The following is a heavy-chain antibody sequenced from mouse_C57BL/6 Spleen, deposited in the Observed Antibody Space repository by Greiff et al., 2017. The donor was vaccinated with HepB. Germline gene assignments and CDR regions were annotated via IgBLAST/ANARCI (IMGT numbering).Heavy chain of an antibody. J-gene: IGHJ3*01. CDR2: ISYDGSN. CDR3: AREGSRKGFAY. CDR1: GYSITSGYY. V-gene: IGHV3-6*01. Sequence: VQLKESGPGLVKPSQSLSLTCSVTGYSITSGYYWNWIRQFPGNKLEWMGYISYDGSNNYNPSLKNRISITRDTSKNQFFLKLNSVTTEDTATYYCAREGSRKGFAYWGQGTLVTVSA.